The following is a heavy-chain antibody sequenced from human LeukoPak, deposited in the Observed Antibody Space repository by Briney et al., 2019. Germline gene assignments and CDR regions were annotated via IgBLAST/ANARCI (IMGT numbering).Heavy chain of an antibody. CDR3: ARDYSVSYYDILTGYFFHYGMDV. D-gene: IGHD3-9*01. Sequence: GGSLRLSCAASGFTFSSYGMHWVRQAPGKGLEWVAVIWYDGSNKYYADSVKGRFTISRGNSKNTLYLQMNSLRAEDTAVYYCARDYSVSYYDILTGYFFHYGMDVWGKGTTVTVSS. J-gene: IGHJ6*04. CDR1: GFTFSSYG. V-gene: IGHV3-33*01. CDR2: IWYDGSNK.